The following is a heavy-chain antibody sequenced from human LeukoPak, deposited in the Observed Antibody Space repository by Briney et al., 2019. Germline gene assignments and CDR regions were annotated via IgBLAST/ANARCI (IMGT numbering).Heavy chain of an antibody. CDR1: GFTFSSYA. CDR3: LKAGGSGGYYNVGDY. CDR2: ISGSGGST. J-gene: IGHJ4*02. V-gene: IGHV3-23*01. Sequence: PGGSLRLSCAASGFTFSSYAMSWVRQAPGKGLEWVSAISGSGGSTYYADSVKGRFTISRDNSENTLYLQVNSLRAEDTAVYYCLKAGGSGGYYNVGDYWGQGTLVTVSS. D-gene: IGHD3-10*01.